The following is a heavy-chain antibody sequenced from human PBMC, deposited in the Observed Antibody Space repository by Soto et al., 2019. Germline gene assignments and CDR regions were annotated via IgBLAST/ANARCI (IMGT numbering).Heavy chain of an antibody. CDR1: GGSFSGYY. J-gene: IGHJ4*02. Sequence: SESLSLTCAVYGGSFSGYYWSWIRQPTGKGLEWIGEINHSASTNDNPSLKSRVTIPVDTSKNQFSLKLSAVTHADTAVYYCARGLYRSGSYFGYWGQGTLVTVSS. D-gene: IGHD3-10*01. CDR3: ARGLYRSGSYFGY. V-gene: IGHV4-34*01. CDR2: INHSAST.